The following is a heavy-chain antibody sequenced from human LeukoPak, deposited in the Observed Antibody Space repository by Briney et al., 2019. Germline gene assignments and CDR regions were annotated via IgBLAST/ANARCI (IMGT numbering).Heavy chain of an antibody. CDR2: IWYDGSNK. Sequence: GGSLRLSCAASGFTFSSYGMHWVRQAPGKGLEWVAVIWYDGSNKYYADSVKGRFTISRDNSQNTLYLQMNSLRAEDTAVYYCAKEYSSSWYHYMDVWGKGTTVTVSS. CDR3: AKEYSSSWYHYMDV. J-gene: IGHJ6*03. V-gene: IGHV3-33*06. CDR1: GFTFSSYG. D-gene: IGHD6-13*01.